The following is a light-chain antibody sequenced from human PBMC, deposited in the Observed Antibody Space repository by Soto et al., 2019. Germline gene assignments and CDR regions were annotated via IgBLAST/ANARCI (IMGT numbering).Light chain of an antibody. CDR1: QNINNW. CDR2: KAS. CDR3: QQYNSFSPYT. V-gene: IGKV1-5*03. Sequence: DIQMTQSPSTLSASVGDRVTITCRASQNINNWLAWYQQKPGKAPKLLIYKASSLESGVPSRFSGSGSGTELTLTISSLQPDDLATYYCQQYNSFSPYTFGQGTKLEIK. J-gene: IGKJ2*01.